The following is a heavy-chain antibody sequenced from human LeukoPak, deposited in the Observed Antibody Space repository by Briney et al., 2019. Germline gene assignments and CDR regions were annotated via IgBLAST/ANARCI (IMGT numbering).Heavy chain of an antibody. Sequence: GGSLRLSCAASGFTFSSYAMSWVRQAPGKGLEWVSIFSTKGGAYYADSVKGRFTISRDNAKRSLYLEMASLRVEDTAVFYCARDPYKNKDYTNYGAFDIWGQGTMVTVSS. CDR2: FSTKGGA. CDR1: GFTFSSYA. CDR3: ARDPYKNKDYTNYGAFDI. J-gene: IGHJ3*02. D-gene: IGHD4-11*01. V-gene: IGHV3-23*01.